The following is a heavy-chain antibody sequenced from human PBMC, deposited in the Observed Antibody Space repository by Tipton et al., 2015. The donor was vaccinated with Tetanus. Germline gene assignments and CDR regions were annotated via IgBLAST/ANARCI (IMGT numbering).Heavy chain of an antibody. CDR3: AKPALRGRVVAAAYYFDY. Sequence: SLRLSCAASGFTFSSYAMSWVRQAPGKGLEWVSAISGSGGSTYYADSVKGRFTISRDNSKNTLYLQMNSLRAEDTAVYYCAKPALRGRVVAAAYYFDYWGQGTLVTVSS. D-gene: IGHD2-15*01. J-gene: IGHJ4*02. CDR2: ISGSGGST. V-gene: IGHV3-23*01. CDR1: GFTFSSYA.